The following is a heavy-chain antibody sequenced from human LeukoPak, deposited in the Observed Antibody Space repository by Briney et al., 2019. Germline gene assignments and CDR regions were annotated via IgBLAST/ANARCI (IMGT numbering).Heavy chain of an antibody. V-gene: IGHV3-7*01. J-gene: IGHJ4*02. D-gene: IGHD6-19*01. CDR3: ARDRRYSSFDY. Sequence: GGSLRLSCGASGFTFRTSWMNWIRQAPGKGLEWVASINPDGSEKYSVDSVKGRFTISRDNAKNSLYLQMNSLRAEDTAVYYCARDRRYSSFDYWGQGTLVTVSS. CDR1: GFTFRTSW. CDR2: INPDGSEK.